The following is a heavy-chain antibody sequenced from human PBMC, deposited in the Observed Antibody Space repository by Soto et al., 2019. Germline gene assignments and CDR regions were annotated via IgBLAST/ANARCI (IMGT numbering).Heavy chain of an antibody. D-gene: IGHD5-12*01. CDR2: ISAYNGNT. CDR1: GYTFTSYG. V-gene: IGHV1-18*04. J-gene: IGHJ4*02. Sequence: GASVKVSCKASGYTFTSYGISWVRQAPGQGLEWMGWISAYNGNTNYAQKLQGRVTMTTDTSTSTAYMELNSLRAEDTAVYYCAKDRGYSGYETLDYWGQGTLVTVSS. CDR3: AKDRGYSGYETLDY.